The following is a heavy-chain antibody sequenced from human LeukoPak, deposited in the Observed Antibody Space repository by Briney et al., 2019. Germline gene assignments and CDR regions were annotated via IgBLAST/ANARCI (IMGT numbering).Heavy chain of an antibody. D-gene: IGHD5/OR15-5a*01. CDR2: INHSGGT. Sequence: SETLSLTCAVYGGSFSGYYWSWIRQPPGKGLEWIGEINHSGGTNYNPSLKSRVTISVDTSKNQFSLKLNSVTAADTAVYYCARLAPIASIGTVYYHSMDVWGQGTTVTVSS. V-gene: IGHV4-34*01. J-gene: IGHJ6*02. CDR1: GGSFSGYY. CDR3: ARLAPIASIGTVYYHSMDV.